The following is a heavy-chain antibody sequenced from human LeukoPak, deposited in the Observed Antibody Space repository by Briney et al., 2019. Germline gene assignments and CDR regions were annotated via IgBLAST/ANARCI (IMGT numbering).Heavy chain of an antibody. V-gene: IGHV1-2*02. CDR2: INPNSGGT. Sequence: KVSXKAXGXTFTGYYMHWVRQAPGQGLEWMGWINPNSGGTNYAQKFQGRVTMTRDTSISTAYMELSRLRSDDTAVYYCARKPGSRTVNWFDPWGQGTLVTVSS. D-gene: IGHD4-11*01. CDR1: GXTFTGYY. J-gene: IGHJ5*02. CDR3: ARKPGSRTVNWFDP.